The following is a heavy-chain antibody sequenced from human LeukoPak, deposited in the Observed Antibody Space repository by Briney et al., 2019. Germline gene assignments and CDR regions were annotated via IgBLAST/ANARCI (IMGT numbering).Heavy chain of an antibody. D-gene: IGHD3-22*01. CDR3: ARMSPTVPYDSSGPFDY. V-gene: IGHV4-59*01. J-gene: IGHJ4*02. CDR2: IYYSGST. Sequence: PSETLSLTCTVSGGSISSYYWSWIRQPPGKGLEWIGYIYYSGSTNYNPSLKSRVTISVDTSKNQFPLKLSSVTAADTAVYYCARMSPTVPYDSSGPFDYWGQGTLVTVSS. CDR1: GGSISSYY.